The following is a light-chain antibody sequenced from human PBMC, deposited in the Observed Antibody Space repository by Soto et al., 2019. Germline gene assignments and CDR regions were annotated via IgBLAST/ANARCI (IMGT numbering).Light chain of an antibody. CDR3: QQYGYSQYT. J-gene: IGKJ2*01. CDR2: GGS. Sequence: IVLTQSPGTLSLSPGERATLSCRASQSVSSSYLAWYQQNPGQSPRLVIYGGSTRAIGIPARFSGSGSGTDFTLTISRLEPEDFAIYYCQQYGYSQYTFGQGTKVEVK. V-gene: IGKV3-20*01. CDR1: QSVSSSY.